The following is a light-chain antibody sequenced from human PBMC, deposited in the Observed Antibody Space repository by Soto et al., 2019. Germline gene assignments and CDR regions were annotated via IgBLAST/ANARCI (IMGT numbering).Light chain of an antibody. Sequence: QSALTQPASVSGSPGQSITISCTGTSSDVGGYNYVSWYQQHPGKAPKLMIYDVSNRPSGVSNRFSGSKSGNTASLTISGLQAEDEADYYCSSYTSSSTYVGFGGGNKLTVL. CDR1: SSDVGGYNY. CDR2: DVS. J-gene: IGLJ2*01. CDR3: SSYTSSSTYVG. V-gene: IGLV2-14*01.